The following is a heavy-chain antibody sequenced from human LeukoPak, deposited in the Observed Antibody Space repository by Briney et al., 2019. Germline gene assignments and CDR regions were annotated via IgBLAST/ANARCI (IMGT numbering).Heavy chain of an antibody. CDR2: IRYDGSNK. CDR1: GFTFSSYG. J-gene: IGHJ4*02. CDR3: AKARRWLQFQIDY. D-gene: IGHD5-24*01. Sequence: AGGSLRLSCTASGFTFSSYGMHWVRQAPGKGLEWVAFIRYDGSNKYYADSVKGRFTISRDNSKNTLYLQMNSLRAEDTAVYYCAKARRWLQFQIDYWGQGTLVTVSS. V-gene: IGHV3-30*02.